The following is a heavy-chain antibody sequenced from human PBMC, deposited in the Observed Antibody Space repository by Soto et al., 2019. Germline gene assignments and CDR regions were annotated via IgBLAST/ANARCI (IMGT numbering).Heavy chain of an antibody. J-gene: IGHJ5*02. CDR1: GGSFSGYY. D-gene: IGHD3-10*01. CDR3: ARGFGQLLWFGGRWFDP. V-gene: IGHV4-34*01. CDR2: INHSGST. Sequence: QVQLQQWGAGLLKPSETLSLTCAVYGGSFSGYYWSWIRQPPGKGLEWIGEINHSGSTNYNPSLKSRVTISVDTSKSQFSLKLSSVTAADTAVYYCARGFGQLLWFGGRWFDPWGQGTLVTVSS.